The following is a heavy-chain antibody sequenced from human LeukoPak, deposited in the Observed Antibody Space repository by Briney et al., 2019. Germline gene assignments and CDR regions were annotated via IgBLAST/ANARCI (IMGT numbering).Heavy chain of an antibody. V-gene: IGHV3-30*18. CDR1: GFTFSTYG. J-gene: IGHJ4*02. CDR2: ISYDGSNK. CDR3: AKDAGTLVVVAYYFDY. Sequence: GGFLRLSCAASGFTFSTYGMHWVRQAPGKGLEWVAVISYDGSNKYYADSVKGRFTISRDNSKNTLYLQMNSLRAEDTAVYYCAKDAGTLVVVAYYFDYWGQGTLVTVSS. D-gene: IGHD3-22*01.